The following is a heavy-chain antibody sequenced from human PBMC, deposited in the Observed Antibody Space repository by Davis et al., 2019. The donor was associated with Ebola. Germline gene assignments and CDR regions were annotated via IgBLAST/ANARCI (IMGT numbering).Heavy chain of an antibody. J-gene: IGHJ4*02. CDR1: GYTFSGYY. V-gene: IGHV1-2*02. CDR3: ARDTYRYQLLVIGVGYIDY. Sequence: AASVKVSCKASGYTFSGYYMHWVRQAPGQGLEWMGWINPNSGGTNYAQKLQGRVTMTTDTSTSTAYMELRSLRSDDTAVYYCARDTYRYQLLVIGVGYIDYWGQGTLVTVSS. CDR2: INPNSGGT. D-gene: IGHD2-2*01.